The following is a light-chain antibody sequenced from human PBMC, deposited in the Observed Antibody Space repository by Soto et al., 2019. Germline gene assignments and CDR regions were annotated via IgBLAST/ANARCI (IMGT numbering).Light chain of an antibody. V-gene: IGKV1-17*01. Sequence: DIQMTQSPSSLSASVGDRVTITCRARQGIRNDLGWYQQKPGKAPKRLIYAASSLQSGVPSRFSGRGSETEFPLTISRLQPEDFAAYYCQQHNSYQLTVGGGTKAEIK. CDR3: QQHNSYQLT. CDR2: AAS. J-gene: IGKJ4*01. CDR1: QGIRND.